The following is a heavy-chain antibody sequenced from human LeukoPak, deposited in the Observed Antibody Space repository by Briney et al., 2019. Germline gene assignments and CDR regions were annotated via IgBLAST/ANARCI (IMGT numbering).Heavy chain of an antibody. Sequence: ASVKVSCKASGYTFTSYYMHWVRQAPGQGLEWMGIINPSGGSTSYAQKFQGRVTITADKSTSTAYMELSSLRSEDTAVYYCAREGDTVVVPAAIWFDPWGQGTLVTVSS. D-gene: IGHD2-2*01. V-gene: IGHV1-46*01. J-gene: IGHJ5*02. CDR1: GYTFTSYY. CDR3: AREGDTVVVPAAIWFDP. CDR2: INPSGGST.